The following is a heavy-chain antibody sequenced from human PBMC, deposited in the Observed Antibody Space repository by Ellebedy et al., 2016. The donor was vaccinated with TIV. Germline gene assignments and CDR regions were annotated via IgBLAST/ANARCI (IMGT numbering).Heavy chain of an antibody. CDR2: ISGSGDTT. V-gene: IGHV3-23*01. CDR3: TKRGVGWAAFDI. CDR1: GFTFNMHS. D-gene: IGHD6-19*01. Sequence: GESLKISCAASGFTFNMHSMNWVRQAPGKGLEWVSAISGSGDTTYYADSVKGRFTISRDNSQDTVHLQMNSLRAEDTAVYYCTKRGVGWAAFDIWGPGTMVTVSS. J-gene: IGHJ3*02.